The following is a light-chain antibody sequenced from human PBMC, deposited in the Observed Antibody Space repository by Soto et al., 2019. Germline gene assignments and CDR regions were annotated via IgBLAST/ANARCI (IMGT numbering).Light chain of an antibody. CDR2: GND. CDR1: NSNIGSNT. CDR3: AVWDDSLRGRV. V-gene: IGLV1-44*01. J-gene: IGLJ2*01. Sequence: QSVLTQPPSASGTPGQRVTISCSGSNSNIGSNTVNWYQQFPGTAPRFLIYGNDQRPSGVPDRFSASKSGTSASLAISGLQSEDEADYHCAVWDDSLRGRVFGGGTKLTVL.